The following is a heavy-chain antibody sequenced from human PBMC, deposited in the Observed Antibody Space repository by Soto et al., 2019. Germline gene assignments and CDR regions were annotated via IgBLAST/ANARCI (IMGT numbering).Heavy chain of an antibody. D-gene: IGHD3-10*01. CDR2: IRAYNGNT. CDR3: ARDPGTRSDY. J-gene: IGHJ4*02. Sequence: AAVKVSCKASGYTFTSYVISWVRQAPGQGLEWMGWIRAYNGNTNYAQKLQGRVTRTTDTSTSTAYMEVRSLRSDDTAVYYCARDPGTRSDYWGQGTLVTVSS. V-gene: IGHV1-18*01. CDR1: GYTFTSYV.